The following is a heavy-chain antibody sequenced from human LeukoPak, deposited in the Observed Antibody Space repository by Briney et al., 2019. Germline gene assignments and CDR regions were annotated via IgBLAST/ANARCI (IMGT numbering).Heavy chain of an antibody. V-gene: IGHV4-28*01. Sequence: PSETLSLTCAVSGYSISISNWWGWIRQPPGKGLEWIGYIYYSGSTYYNPSLKSRVTMSVDTSKNQFSLKLSSVTAVDTAVYYCARGSYSSSWYSPTFDYWGQGTLVTVSS. CDR1: GYSISISNW. CDR3: ARGSYSSSWYSPTFDY. J-gene: IGHJ4*02. CDR2: IYYSGST. D-gene: IGHD6-13*01.